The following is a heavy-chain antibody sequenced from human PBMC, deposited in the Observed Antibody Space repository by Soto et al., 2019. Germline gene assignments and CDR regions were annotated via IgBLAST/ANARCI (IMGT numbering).Heavy chain of an antibody. J-gene: IGHJ4*02. CDR3: AADVIGVAGDFDH. V-gene: IGHV1-58*01. Sequence: VQSGPDVKKPGTSVKVSCKTSGFTFGSSAVQWVRQVRGQRLEWIGWIVVASGYSNVAQKFQDRVSLTRDLSTNTAFMELSSLTSEDSAIYYCAADVIGVAGDFDHWGQGTLVSVSS. D-gene: IGHD6-19*01. CDR2: IVVASGYS. CDR1: GFTFGSSA.